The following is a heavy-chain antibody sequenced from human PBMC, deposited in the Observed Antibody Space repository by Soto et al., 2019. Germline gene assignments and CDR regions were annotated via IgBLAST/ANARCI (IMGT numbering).Heavy chain of an antibody. D-gene: IGHD3-10*02. V-gene: IGHV2-5*01. CDR1: GFSLSASGAS. CDR3: VHRLDVPGLAFDP. Sequence: SGPTLVNPTQTLRLTCAFSGFSLSASGASVGWIRQPPGKALEWLAHIYWNDDNRYSPSLRSRLTISKDTSKNQVVLTFTNMDPADTGTYYCVHRLDVPGLAFDPWGQGTLVTVSS. J-gene: IGHJ5*02. CDR2: IYWNDDN.